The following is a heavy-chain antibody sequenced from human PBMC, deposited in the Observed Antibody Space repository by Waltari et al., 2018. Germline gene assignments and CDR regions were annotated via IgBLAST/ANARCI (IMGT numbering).Heavy chain of an antibody. D-gene: IGHD2-2*01. V-gene: IGHV3-48*04. CDR2: ISSSSSTI. Sequence: EVQLVESGGGLVQPGGSLRLSCAASGFTFSSYSMNWVRQAPGKGLEWVSYISSSSSTIYYADSVKGRFTISRDNAKNSLYLQMNSLRAEDTAVYYCARDQWEVVVPALDAFDIWGQGTMVTVSS. J-gene: IGHJ3*02. CDR3: ARDQWEVVVPALDAFDI. CDR1: GFTFSSYS.